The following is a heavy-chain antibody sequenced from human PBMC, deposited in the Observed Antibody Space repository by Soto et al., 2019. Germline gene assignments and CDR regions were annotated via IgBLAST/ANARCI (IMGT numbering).Heavy chain of an antibody. CDR1: GFTFSSYA. CDR3: GGGGGGVGWEGDNRGYLAY. D-gene: IGHD1-26*01. J-gene: IGHJ4*02. Sequence: QVQLVESGGGVVQPGRSLRLSCAASGFTFSSYAMHWVRQAPGKGLEWVAVISYDGSNKYYADSVKGRFTISRDNSKNRPYLQMNGLRAGNTAVYSCGGGGGGVGWEGDNRGYLAYGGRRTLVAFS. V-gene: IGHV3-30-3*01. CDR2: ISYDGSNK.